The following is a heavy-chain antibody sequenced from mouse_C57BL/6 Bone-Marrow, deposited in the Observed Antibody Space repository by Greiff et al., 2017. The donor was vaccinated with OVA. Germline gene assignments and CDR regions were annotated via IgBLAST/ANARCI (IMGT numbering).Heavy chain of an antibody. D-gene: IGHD1-1*01. CDR1: GFTFSDYG. J-gene: IGHJ4*01. CDR3: ARHDYYGSSYDDAMDY. CDR2: ISNLAYSI. Sequence: VQLKESGGGLVQPGGSLKLSCAASGFTFSDYGMAWVRQAPRKGPEWVAFISNLAYSIYYADTVTGRFTISRENAKNTLYLEMSSLRSEDTAMYYCARHDYYGSSYDDAMDYWGQGTSVTVSS. V-gene: IGHV5-15*01.